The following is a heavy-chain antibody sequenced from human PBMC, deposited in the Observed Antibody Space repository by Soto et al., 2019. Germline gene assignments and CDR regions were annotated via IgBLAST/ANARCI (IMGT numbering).Heavy chain of an antibody. D-gene: IGHD2-2*01. CDR1: GGSISSSSYY. J-gene: IGHJ4*02. Sequence: SETLSLTCTVSGGSISSSSYYWGWIRQPPGKGLERIGSIYYSGSTYYNPSLKSRVTISVDTSKNQFFLKLSSVTAADTAVYYCARHGCISTSCYAPVPPVLDYWGQGTLVTSPQ. V-gene: IGHV4-39*01. CDR3: ARHGCISTSCYAPVPPVLDY. CDR2: IYYSGST.